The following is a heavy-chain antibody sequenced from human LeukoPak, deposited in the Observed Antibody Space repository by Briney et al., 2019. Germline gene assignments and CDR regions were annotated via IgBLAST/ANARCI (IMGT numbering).Heavy chain of an antibody. J-gene: IGHJ4*02. V-gene: IGHV4-30-4*01. CDR1: GGSLSSGDYY. CDR2: IYSSGST. D-gene: IGHD3-22*01. CDR3: ARDPISYYDSSGTWFDY. Sequence: PSQTLSLTCTVSGGSLSSGDYYWSWIRQPPGKGLEWVGYIYSSGSTYYNPSLKSRVTISVDTSKNQFSLKLSSVTAADTAVYYCARDPISYYDSSGTWFDYWGQGTLVTVSS.